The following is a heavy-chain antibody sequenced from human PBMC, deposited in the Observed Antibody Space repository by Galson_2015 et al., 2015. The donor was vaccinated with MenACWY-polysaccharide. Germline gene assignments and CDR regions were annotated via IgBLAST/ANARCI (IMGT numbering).Heavy chain of an antibody. CDR1: GYTFTSYY. Sequence: SVKVSCKASGYTFTSYYMHWVRQAPGQGLEWMGIINPSGGSTSYAQKFQGRVTMTRDTSTSTVYMELSSLRSEDTAVYYCAREGGDIVAVPAAPDYWGQGTLVTVSS. J-gene: IGHJ4*02. D-gene: IGHD2-2*01. CDR3: AREGGDIVAVPAAPDY. CDR2: INPSGGST. V-gene: IGHV1-46*01.